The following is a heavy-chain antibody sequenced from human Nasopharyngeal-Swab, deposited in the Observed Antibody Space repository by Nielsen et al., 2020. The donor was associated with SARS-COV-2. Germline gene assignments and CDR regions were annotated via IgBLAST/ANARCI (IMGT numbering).Heavy chain of an antibody. CDR1: GFTFSSHA. J-gene: IGHJ4*02. D-gene: IGHD5-12*01. CDR2: IYSGGSST. CDR3: AKDQRYSGYDSFDY. V-gene: IGHV3-23*03. Sequence: GESLEISCAASGFTFSSHAMSWVRQAPGKGLEWVSVIYSGGSSTYYADSVKGRFTISRDNSKNTLYLQMNSLRAEDTAVYYCAKDQRYSGYDSFDYWGQGTLVTVSS.